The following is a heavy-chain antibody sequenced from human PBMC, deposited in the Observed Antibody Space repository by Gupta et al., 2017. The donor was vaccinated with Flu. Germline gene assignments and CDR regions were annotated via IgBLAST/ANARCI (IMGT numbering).Heavy chain of an antibody. CDR2: IRSKASGGTT. D-gene: IGHD3-3*01. CDR3: TRSYDFWSGYCDY. J-gene: IGHJ4*02. V-gene: IGHV3-49*03. CDR1: GFTFGDYA. Sequence: EVQLVESGGGLVQPGRSLRLSCTASGFTFGDYAMSWFRQAPGKGLEWVGFIRSKASGGTTEYAASVKGRFTISRDDSKNIAYLQMNSLKTEDTAVYYCTRSYDFWSGYCDYWGQGTLVTVSS.